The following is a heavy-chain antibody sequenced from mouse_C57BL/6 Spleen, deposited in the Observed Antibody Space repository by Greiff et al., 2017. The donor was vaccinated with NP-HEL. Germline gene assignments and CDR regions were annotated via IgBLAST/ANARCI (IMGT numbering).Heavy chain of an antibody. CDR1: GYTFTDYY. D-gene: IGHD2-14*01. CDR2: INPNNGGT. J-gene: IGHJ2*01. Sequence: VQLQQSGPELVKPGASVKISCKASGYTFTDYYMNWVKQSHGKSLEWIGDINPNNGGTSYNQKFKGKATLTVDKSSSTAYMELRSLISEDSAVYYCARRIGSSFDYWGQGTTLTVSS. CDR3: ARRIGSSFDY. V-gene: IGHV1-26*01.